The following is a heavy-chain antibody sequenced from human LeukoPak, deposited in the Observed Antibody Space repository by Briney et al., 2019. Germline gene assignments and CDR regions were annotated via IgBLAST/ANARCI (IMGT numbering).Heavy chain of an antibody. CDR1: GGTFSSSA. V-gene: IGHV1-69*06. J-gene: IGHJ3*02. D-gene: IGHD6-19*01. CDR3: ARGTGYSSGWYLDAFDI. Sequence: GASVKVSCKASGGTFSSSAISWVRHAPGQGLEWMGGIIPIFGTANYARKFQGRVTITPDKSTSTAYMEVSSLRSEDTGVYYCARGTGYSSGWYLDAFDIWGQGTMVTVSS. CDR2: IIPIFGTA.